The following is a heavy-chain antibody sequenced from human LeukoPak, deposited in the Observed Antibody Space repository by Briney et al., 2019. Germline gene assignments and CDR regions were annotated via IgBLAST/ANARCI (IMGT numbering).Heavy chain of an antibody. CDR1: GGTFNSYA. CDR2: IIPIFGTT. CDR3: ARDDDY. Sequence: SVKVSCKASGGTFNSYAINRVRQAPGQGLEWMGRIIPIFGTTNYAQKFQGRVTITTDKSTSTAYTELSSLRSEDTAVYYCARDDDYWGQGTLVTVSS. V-gene: IGHV1-69*05. J-gene: IGHJ4*02.